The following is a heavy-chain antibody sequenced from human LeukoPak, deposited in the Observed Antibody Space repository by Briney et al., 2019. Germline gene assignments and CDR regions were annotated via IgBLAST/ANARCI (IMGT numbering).Heavy chain of an antibody. V-gene: IGHV3-48*04. CDR2: ISSSSDSI. D-gene: IGHD5-12*01. Sequence: GGSLRLSCAVSRITFRNAWMTWVRQAPGKGLEWISYISSSSDSIKYADSVKGRFTSSRDNAKNSLYLQMNSLRAEDTAVYYCTKSRISFSGQADHWGQGTLVTVSS. J-gene: IGHJ4*02. CDR3: TKSRISFSGQADH. CDR1: RITFRNAW.